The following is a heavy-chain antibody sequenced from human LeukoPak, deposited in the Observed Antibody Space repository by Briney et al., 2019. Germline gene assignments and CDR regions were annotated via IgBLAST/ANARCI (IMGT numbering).Heavy chain of an antibody. D-gene: IGHD3-10*01. CDR2: ISGSGGST. V-gene: IGHV3-23*01. CDR3: AKELRGSGSYRVFGAFDI. CDR1: GFTFSSYA. Sequence: GGSLRLSCAASGFTFSSYAMSWVRQAPGKGLEWVSAISGSGGSTYYADSVKGRFTISRDNSKNTLYLQMNSLRAEDTAVYYCAKELRGSGSYRVFGAFDIWGQGTMVTVSS. J-gene: IGHJ3*02.